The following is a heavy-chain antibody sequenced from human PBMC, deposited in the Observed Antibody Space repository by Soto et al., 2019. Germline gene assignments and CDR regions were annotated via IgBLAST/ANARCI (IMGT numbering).Heavy chain of an antibody. J-gene: IGHJ4*02. CDR1: GFSFSSYA. Sequence: GGSLRLSCAASGFSFSSYAMTWVRQAPGKGLEWVSTVSGSGGSTYYADSVKGRFTISRDNSKNTLYLQMNSLRVEDTAVYYCAKLRSGYYDDYFHYWGQGTLVTVSS. CDR2: VSGSGGST. D-gene: IGHD3-3*01. CDR3: AKLRSGYYDDYFHY. V-gene: IGHV3-23*01.